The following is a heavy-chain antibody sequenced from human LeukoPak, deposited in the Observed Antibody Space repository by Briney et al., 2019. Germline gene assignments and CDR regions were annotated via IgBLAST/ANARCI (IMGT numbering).Heavy chain of an antibody. D-gene: IGHD6-13*01. CDR3: AKDGGRIAAGDWFDP. J-gene: IGHJ5*02. CDR2: IYYSGNT. V-gene: IGHV4-59*01. CDR1: GGSISSYY. Sequence: PSETLSLTCTVSGGSISSYYWSWIRQPPGKGLEWIGYIYYSGNTNYNPSLKSRVTLSVDTSKNQFSLKLSSVTAADTAVYYCAKDGGRIAAGDWFDPWGQGTLVTVSS.